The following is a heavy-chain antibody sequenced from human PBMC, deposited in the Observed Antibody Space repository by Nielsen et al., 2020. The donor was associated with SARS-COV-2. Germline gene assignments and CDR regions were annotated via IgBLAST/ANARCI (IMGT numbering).Heavy chain of an antibody. CDR3: ATGGLLRWPFDC. CDR1: GYTLTELS. V-gene: IGHV1-24*01. CDR2: FDPEDGET. Sequence: ASVKVSCKVSGYTLTELSMHWVRQAPGKGLEWMGGFDPEDGETIYAQKFQGRVTMTEDTSTDTAYMELSSLRSEDTAVYYCATGGLLRWPFDCWGQGTLVTVSS. D-gene: IGHD4-23*01. J-gene: IGHJ4*02.